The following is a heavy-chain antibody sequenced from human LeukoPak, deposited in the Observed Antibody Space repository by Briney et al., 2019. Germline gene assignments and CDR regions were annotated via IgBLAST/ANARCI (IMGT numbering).Heavy chain of an antibody. CDR2: IWYDGSNK. Sequence: GGSLRLSCAASGFTFSSYGVDWVRQAPGKGLEWVAVIWYDGSNKCYADSVKGRFIISRDNSKNTAYLLMNSLRSEDTAVYYCARLGSSWSFDYWGQGALVTVSS. CDR1: GFTFSSYG. J-gene: IGHJ4*02. V-gene: IGHV3-33*01. CDR3: ARLGSSWSFDY. D-gene: IGHD6-13*01.